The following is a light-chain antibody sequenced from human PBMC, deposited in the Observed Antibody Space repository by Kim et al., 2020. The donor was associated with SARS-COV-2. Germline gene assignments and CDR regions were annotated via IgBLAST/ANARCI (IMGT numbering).Light chain of an antibody. CDR1: QRISSY. CDR2: AAS. J-gene: IGKJ1*01. CDR3: QQSYSTPPRT. V-gene: IGKV1-39*01. Sequence: GARGTITCRTSQRISSYLNLCQQKPGTAPKLLIYAASSLQSGVSSTFSGGGSGTDFTLTISSRQPEECARYYCQQSYSTPPRTFGQGTKVDIK.